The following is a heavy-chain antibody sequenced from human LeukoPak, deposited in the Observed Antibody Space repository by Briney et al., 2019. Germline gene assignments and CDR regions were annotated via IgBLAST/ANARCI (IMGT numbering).Heavy chain of an antibody. Sequence: SETLSLTCAVYGGSFSGYYWSWIRQPPGKGLEWTGEINHSGSTNYNPSLKSRVTISVDTSKNQFSLKLSSVTAADTAVYYCARGVAAHKTVYYYMDVWGKGTTVTVSS. CDR3: ARGVAAHKTVYYYMDV. CDR1: GGSFSGYY. V-gene: IGHV4-34*01. CDR2: INHSGST. D-gene: IGHD6-6*01. J-gene: IGHJ6*03.